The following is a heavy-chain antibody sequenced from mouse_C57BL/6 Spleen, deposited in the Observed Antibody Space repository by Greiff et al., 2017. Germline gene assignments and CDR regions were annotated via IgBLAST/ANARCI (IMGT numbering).Heavy chain of an antibody. CDR2: ISSGSSTI. V-gene: IGHV5-17*01. D-gene: IGHD2-4*01. J-gene: IGHJ2*01. Sequence: VQLKESGGGLVKPGGSLKLSCAASGFTFSDYGMHWVRQAPENGLEWVAYISSGSSTIYYADTVKGRFTISRDNAKNTLFLQMTSLRSEDTAMYYCARTYDYDAGDYWGQGTTLTVSS. CDR3: ARTYDYDAGDY. CDR1: GFTFSDYG.